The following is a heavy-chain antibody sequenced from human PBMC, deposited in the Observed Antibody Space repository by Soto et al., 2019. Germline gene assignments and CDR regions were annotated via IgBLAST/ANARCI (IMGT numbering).Heavy chain of an antibody. D-gene: IGHD2-15*01. CDR2: IWYDGSNK. Sequence: QVQLVESGGGVVQPGRSLRLSCAASGFTFSSYGMHWVRQAPGKGLEWVAVIWYDGSNKYYADSVKGRFTISRDNSKNTLYLQMNSLRAEDTAVYYCARDQGYCSGGSCYSDFDYWGQGTLVTVSS. CDR1: GFTFSSYG. V-gene: IGHV3-33*01. CDR3: ARDQGYCSGGSCYSDFDY. J-gene: IGHJ4*02.